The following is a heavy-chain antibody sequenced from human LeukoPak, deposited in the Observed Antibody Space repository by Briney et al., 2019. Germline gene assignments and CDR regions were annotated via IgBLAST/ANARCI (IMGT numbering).Heavy chain of an antibody. CDR1: GGSISNYY. J-gene: IGHJ3*02. V-gene: IGHV4-59*01. CDR3: ARDGGYASWSYI. Sequence: PSETLPVTRTVSGGSISNYYWSWVRQPPGKGLEWIGYIYYSGTTNYNPSLESRVTISVDTSKNQFSLNLSSVTAADTAVYYCARDGGYASWSYIWGQGTMVTVSS. CDR2: IYYSGTT. D-gene: IGHD3-10*01.